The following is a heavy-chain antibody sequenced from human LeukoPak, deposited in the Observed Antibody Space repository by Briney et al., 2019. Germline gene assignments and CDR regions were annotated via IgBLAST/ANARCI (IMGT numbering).Heavy chain of an antibody. D-gene: IGHD2-21*02. CDR1: GYTFTGYY. V-gene: IGHV1-2*06. J-gene: IGHJ6*03. Sequence: ASVKVSCKASGYTFTGYYMHWVRQAPGQGLEWMGRINPNSGGTNYAQKFQGRVTMTRDTSISTAYMELSRLRSDDTAVYYCARDTTRAYCGGDCYFAYYYYMDVWGKGTTVTVSS. CDR3: ARDTTRAYCGGDCYFAYYYYMDV. CDR2: INPNSGGT.